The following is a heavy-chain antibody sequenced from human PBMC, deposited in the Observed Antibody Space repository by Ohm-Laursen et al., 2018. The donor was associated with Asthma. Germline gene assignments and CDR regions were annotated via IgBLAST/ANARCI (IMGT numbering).Heavy chain of an antibody. Sequence: SLRLSCSASGFTFSTYWMHWVRQAPGKGLVWVSRVYGDGSNTIYADSVNGRFTISRDNTKNTLYLQMNSLTAEDTAVYYCARDVMEWYLPAFDFWGQGTLVTVSS. CDR3: ARDVMEWYLPAFDF. D-gene: IGHD3-3*01. CDR1: GFTFSTYW. V-gene: IGHV3-74*01. J-gene: IGHJ4*02. CDR2: VYGDGSNT.